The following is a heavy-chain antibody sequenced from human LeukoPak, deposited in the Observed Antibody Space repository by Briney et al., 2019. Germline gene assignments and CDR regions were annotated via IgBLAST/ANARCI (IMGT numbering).Heavy chain of an antibody. D-gene: IGHD6-25*01. CDR2: FISFLNQA. CDR1: GYTFTSYD. Sequence: ASVKVSCKASGYTFTSYDINWVRQATGQGLEWMGRFISFLNQATYAQKFQGSVTISADKSTNTAYMEVDSLKSEDTAVYYCAREDLAAGASAFDYWGQGTLVTVSA. V-gene: IGHV1-69*04. J-gene: IGHJ4*02. CDR3: AREDLAAGASAFDY.